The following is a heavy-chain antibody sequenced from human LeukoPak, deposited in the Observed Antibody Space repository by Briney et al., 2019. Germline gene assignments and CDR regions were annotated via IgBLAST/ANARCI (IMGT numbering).Heavy chain of an antibody. V-gene: IGHV3-15*01. D-gene: IGHD3-3*01. CDR2: IKSKTDGGTT. CDR3: ARDGSFGEIIHFDY. Sequence: GGSLRLSCAASGFTFSNAWMSWVRQAPGKGLEWVGRIKSKTDGGTTDYAAPVKGRFTISRDDSKNTLYLQMNSLRAEDTAVYYCARDGSFGEIIHFDYWGQGTLVTVSS. J-gene: IGHJ4*02. CDR1: GFTFSNAW.